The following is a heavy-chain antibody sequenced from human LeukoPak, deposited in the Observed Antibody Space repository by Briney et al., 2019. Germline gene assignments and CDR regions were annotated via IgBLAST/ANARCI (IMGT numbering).Heavy chain of an antibody. CDR1: GFTFSDYY. Sequence: PGGSLRLSCAASGFTFSDYYMSWIRQAPEKGLEWISYIISSGSTMYYADSVKGRFTISRDNSKNTLYLQMNSLRAEDTAVYYCAREGYNSSSLPDYYYMDVWGKGTTVTVSS. J-gene: IGHJ6*03. V-gene: IGHV3-11*01. CDR3: AREGYNSSSLPDYYYMDV. D-gene: IGHD6-6*01. CDR2: IISSGSTM.